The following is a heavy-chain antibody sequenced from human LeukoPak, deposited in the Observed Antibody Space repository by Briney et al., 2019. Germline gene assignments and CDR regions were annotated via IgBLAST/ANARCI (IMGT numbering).Heavy chain of an antibody. CDR3: ARYYYGSGSYYSNYYGMDV. CDR1: GGTFSSYA. D-gene: IGHD3-10*01. J-gene: IGHJ6*02. V-gene: IGHV1-69*04. Sequence: GASVKVSCKASGGTFSSYAISWVRQAPAQGLEWMGRIIPILGIANYAQKFQGRVTITADKSTSTAYMELSSLRSEDTAVYYCARYYYGSGSYYSNYYGMDVWGQGTTVTVSS. CDR2: IIPILGIA.